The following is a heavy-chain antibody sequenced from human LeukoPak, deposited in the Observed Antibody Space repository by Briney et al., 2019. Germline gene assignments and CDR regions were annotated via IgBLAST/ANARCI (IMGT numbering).Heavy chain of an antibody. D-gene: IGHD6-19*01. V-gene: IGHV4-34*01. CDR2: INHCGNT. J-gene: IGHJ4*02. CDR1: GGSFSGYY. CDR3: ARHVSSGWSPFDY. Sequence: SETLSLTCAVYGGSFSGYYWSWIRQPPGKGLEWIGEINHCGNTNYNPSLKSRVTISVDTSKNQFSLKLTSVTAADTAVYYCARHVSSGWSPFDYWGQGTLVTVSS.